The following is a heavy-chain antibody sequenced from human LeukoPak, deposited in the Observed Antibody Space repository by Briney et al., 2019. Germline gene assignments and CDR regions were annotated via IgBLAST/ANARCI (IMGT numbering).Heavy chain of an antibody. CDR1: GFTFSSYA. Sequence: PGGSLRLSCAASGFTFSSYAMSWVRQAPGKGLEWVSAISGSGGSTYYADSVKGRFTISRDNSKNTLYLQMNSLRAEGTAVYYCAKGRRDGHSLDAFDIWGQGTMVTVSS. J-gene: IGHJ3*02. D-gene: IGHD5-24*01. V-gene: IGHV3-23*01. CDR2: ISGSGGST. CDR3: AKGRRDGHSLDAFDI.